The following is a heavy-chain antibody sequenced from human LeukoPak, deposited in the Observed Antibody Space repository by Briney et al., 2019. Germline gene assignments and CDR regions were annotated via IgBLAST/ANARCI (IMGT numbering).Heavy chain of an antibody. CDR1: GYTFTSYG. D-gene: IGHD6-13*01. Sequence: ASVKVSCKASGYTFTSYGISWVRQAPGQGLEWMGWISAYNGNTNYAQKLQGRVTMTTDTSTSTAYMELRSLRSDDTAVYYCAGDRREQQLVSYDYWGQGTLVTVSS. J-gene: IGHJ4*02. V-gene: IGHV1-18*01. CDR2: ISAYNGNT. CDR3: AGDRREQQLVSYDY.